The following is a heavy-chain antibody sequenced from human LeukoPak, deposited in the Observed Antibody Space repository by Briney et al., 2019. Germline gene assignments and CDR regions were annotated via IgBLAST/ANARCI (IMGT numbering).Heavy chain of an antibody. D-gene: IGHD6-6*01. J-gene: IGHJ4*02. CDR1: RFTFTNAW. V-gene: IGHV3-15*01. CDR2: VKSKTHGGTI. CDR3: TTDQSVAALPLFGY. Sequence: KAGGSLRLSRVASRFTFTNAWLGWVRQAPGKGLEWVGRVKSKTHGGTIDYAAPVKGRFTISRDDSKNTLYLQMNSLKTEDTAVYYCTTDQSVAALPLFGYWGQGTLVTVSS.